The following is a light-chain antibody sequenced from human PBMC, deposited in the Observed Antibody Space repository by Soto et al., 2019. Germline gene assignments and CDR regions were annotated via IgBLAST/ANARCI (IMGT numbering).Light chain of an antibody. J-gene: IGLJ1*01. CDR3: CSYAGSMTFV. CDR1: SSDVGRHNL. Sequence: QPASVSGSPGQSITISCTGSSSDVGRHNLVSWYQHHPGNAPKLIIYEVNKRPSGISDRFSGSKSGNTASLTISGLQAEDETDYYCCSYAGSMTFVCGTGTKVTVL. CDR2: EVN. V-gene: IGLV2-23*02.